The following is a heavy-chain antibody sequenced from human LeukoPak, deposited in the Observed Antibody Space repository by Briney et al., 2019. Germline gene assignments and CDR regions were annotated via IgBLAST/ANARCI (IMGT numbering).Heavy chain of an antibody. V-gene: IGHV4-39*01. CDR2: IYHNGST. J-gene: IGHJ5*02. Sequence: SETLSLTCPVSGGSVSSGSHYWSWIRQPPGKGLEWIGSIYHNGSTCNNPSLKSRVILSVDTSKNQFSLKLSSVTAADTAVYYCARHVGHDFWSGYRSVDPWGQGTLVTVSS. D-gene: IGHD3-3*01. CDR3: ARHVGHDFWSGYRSVDP. CDR1: GGSVSSGSHY.